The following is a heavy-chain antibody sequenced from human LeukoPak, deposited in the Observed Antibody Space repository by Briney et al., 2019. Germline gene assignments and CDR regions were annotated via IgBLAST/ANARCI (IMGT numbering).Heavy chain of an antibody. CDR3: ARDSGTTGEVKFDP. J-gene: IGHJ5*02. Sequence: SETLSLTCTVSGGSIHSYWSWIRQPAGKVLEWIGRISGSGTITYNPALQSRLTISIDTSKNQFSLKLMSVTAADTAVYYCARDSGTTGEVKFDPWGQGTLVTVSS. CDR2: ISGSGTI. D-gene: IGHD3-10*01. CDR1: GGSIHSY. V-gene: IGHV4-4*07.